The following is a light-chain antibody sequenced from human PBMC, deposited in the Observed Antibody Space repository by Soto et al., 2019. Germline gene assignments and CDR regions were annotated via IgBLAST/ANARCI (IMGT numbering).Light chain of an antibody. V-gene: IGKV1-33*01. CDR2: DAS. CDR1: QDIKNY. CDR3: QQYDNLPLT. Sequence: DIQMTQSPSSLSASVGDRVTITCQASQDIKNYLNWYQQKSGKAPKLLIYDASDLETGVPSRFSGSGSGTDFTFTINSLQPEDIATSYSQQYDNLPLTFGGGTKVDIK. J-gene: IGKJ4*01.